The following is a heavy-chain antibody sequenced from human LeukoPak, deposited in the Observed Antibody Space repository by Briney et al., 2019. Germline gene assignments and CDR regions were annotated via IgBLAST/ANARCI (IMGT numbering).Heavy chain of an antibody. J-gene: IGHJ6*03. CDR1: GGSISSSSYY. Sequence: SETLSLTCTVSGGSISSSSYYWGWIRQPPGKGLEWIGSIYYSGSTYYNPSLKSRVTISVDTSKNQFSLKLSSVTAADTAVYYCARSGSYPLGYYYYYMDVWGKGTTVTVSS. CDR2: IYYSGST. CDR3: ARSGSYPLGYYYYYMDV. D-gene: IGHD1-26*01. V-gene: IGHV4-39*07.